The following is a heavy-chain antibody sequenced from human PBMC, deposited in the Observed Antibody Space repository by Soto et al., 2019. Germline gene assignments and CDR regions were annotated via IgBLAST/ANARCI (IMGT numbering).Heavy chain of an antibody. CDR1: GGSISSSSYY. D-gene: IGHD6-19*01. V-gene: IGHV4-39*01. J-gene: IGHJ4*02. Sequence: SETLSLTCTVSGGSISSSSYYWGWIRQPPGKGLEWIGSIYYSGSTYYNPSLKSRVTISVDTSKNQFSLKLSSVTAADTAVYYCARRRYSSGWYMGYWGQGTQVTVSS. CDR2: IYYSGST. CDR3: ARRRYSSGWYMGY.